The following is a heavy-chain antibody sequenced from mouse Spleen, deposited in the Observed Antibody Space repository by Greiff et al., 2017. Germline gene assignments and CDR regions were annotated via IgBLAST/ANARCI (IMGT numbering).Heavy chain of an antibody. V-gene: IGHV1-19*01. D-gene: IGHD2-14*01. J-gene: IGHJ4*01. CDR2: INPYNGGT. CDR1: GYTFTDYY. CDR3: ARSGYDAMDY. Sequence: EVQLKQSGPVLVKPGASVKMSCKASGYTFTDYYMNWVKQSHGKSLEWIGVINPYNGGTSYNQKFKGKATLTVDKSSSTAYMELNSLTSEDSAVYYCARSGYDAMDYWGQGTSVTVSS.